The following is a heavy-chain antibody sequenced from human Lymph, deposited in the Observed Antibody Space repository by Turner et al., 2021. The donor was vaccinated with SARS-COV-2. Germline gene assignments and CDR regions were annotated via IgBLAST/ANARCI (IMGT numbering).Heavy chain of an antibody. D-gene: IGHD2-21*02. CDR1: GGSMNNNY. Sequence: QVQLQASGPRLVKPVETSALTCTVSGGSMNNNYWSWIRQPPGKRLEWIGFIFYRGSTNYNPSLKSRVTMSVDTSESQFSLKLTSVTAADTAIYYCARQTVNNWVDPWGQGTLVTVSS. V-gene: IGHV4-59*01. CDR2: IFYRGST. CDR3: ARQTVNNWVDP. J-gene: IGHJ5*02.